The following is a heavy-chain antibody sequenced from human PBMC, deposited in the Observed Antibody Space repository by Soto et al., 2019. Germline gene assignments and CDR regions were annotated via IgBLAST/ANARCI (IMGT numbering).Heavy chain of an antibody. CDR1: GYTLTELS. CDR3: VGGLSEWGRIDF. Sequence: GASVKVSCKVSGYTLTELSMHWVRQAPGKGLEWMGGFDPEDGETIYAQKFQGRVTISGDASKNQFSLKLRSVTAADTAVYYCVGGLSEWGRIDFWGQGTLVTVSS. V-gene: IGHV1-24*01. CDR2: FDPEDGET. D-gene: IGHD3-3*01. J-gene: IGHJ4*02.